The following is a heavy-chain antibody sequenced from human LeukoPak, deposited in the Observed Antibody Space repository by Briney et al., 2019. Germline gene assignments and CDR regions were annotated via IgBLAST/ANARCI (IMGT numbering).Heavy chain of an antibody. CDR2: IYYSGST. CDR3: ARSPPLYSSSWYFDY. Sequence: SETLSLTCTVSGGSISSYYCSWVRQPPGKGLEWIGYIYYSGSTNYNPSLKSRVTISVDTSKNQFSLKLSSVTAADTAVYYCARSPPLYSSSWYFDYWGQGTLVTVSS. CDR1: GGSISSYY. J-gene: IGHJ4*02. D-gene: IGHD6-13*01. V-gene: IGHV4-59*08.